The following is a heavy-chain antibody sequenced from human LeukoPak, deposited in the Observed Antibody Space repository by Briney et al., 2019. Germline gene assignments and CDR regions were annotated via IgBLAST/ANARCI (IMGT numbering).Heavy chain of an antibody. CDR2: IYYSGST. J-gene: IGHJ4*02. CDR1: GGSVSSGSYY. Sequence: SETLSLTCTVSGGSVSSGSYYWSWIRPPPGKGLEWIGYIYYSGSTNYNPSLKSRVTISVDTSKNQFSLKLSSVTAADTAVYYCARGSNWGGFDYWGQGTLVTVSS. CDR3: ARGSNWGGFDY. D-gene: IGHD7-27*01. V-gene: IGHV4-61*01.